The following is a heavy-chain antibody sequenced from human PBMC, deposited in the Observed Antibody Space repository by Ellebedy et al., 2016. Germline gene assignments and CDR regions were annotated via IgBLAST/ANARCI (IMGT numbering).Heavy chain of an antibody. Sequence: GESLKISXAASGFTFSSYAMHWVRQAPGKGLEWVAVISYDGSNKYYADSVKGRFTISRDNSKNTLYLQMNSLRAEDTAVYYCARDGPVGYYGSGSYYGMDVWGQGTTVTVSS. D-gene: IGHD3-10*01. V-gene: IGHV3-30-3*01. CDR2: ISYDGSNK. CDR1: GFTFSSYA. CDR3: ARDGPVGYYGSGSYYGMDV. J-gene: IGHJ6*02.